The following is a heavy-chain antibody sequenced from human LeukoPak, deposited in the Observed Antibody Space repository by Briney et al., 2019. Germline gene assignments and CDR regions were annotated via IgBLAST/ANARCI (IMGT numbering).Heavy chain of an antibody. V-gene: IGHV4-38-2*02. CDR3: ARSEINDYNRY. J-gene: IGHJ4*02. CDR1: GYSISSGYY. Sequence: SETLSLTCTVSGYSISSGYYWGWIRQPPGKGLEWIGSIYHSGSTYDNPSLKSRVTMSVDTSKNQFSLKMRPVTAADTAIYYCARSEINDYNRYWGQGILVTVSS. CDR2: IYHSGST. D-gene: IGHD3-16*01.